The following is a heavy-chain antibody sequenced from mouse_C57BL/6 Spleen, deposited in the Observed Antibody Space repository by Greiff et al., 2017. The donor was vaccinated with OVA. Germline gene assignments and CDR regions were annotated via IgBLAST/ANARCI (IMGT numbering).Heavy chain of an antibody. V-gene: IGHV5-9-1*02. CDR1: GFTFSSYA. J-gene: IGHJ4*01. CDR3: TRDQGYGNYEKGMDY. CDR2: ISSGGDYI. D-gene: IGHD2-10*02. Sequence: DVKLQESGEGLVKPGGSLKLSCAASGFTFSSYAMSWVRQTPEKRLEWVAYISSGGDYIYYADTVKGRFTISRDNARNTLYLQMSSLKSEDTAMYYCTRDQGYGNYEKGMDYWGQGTSVTVSS.